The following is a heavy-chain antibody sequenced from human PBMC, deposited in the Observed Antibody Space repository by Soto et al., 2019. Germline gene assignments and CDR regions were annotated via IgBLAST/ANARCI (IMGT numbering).Heavy chain of an antibody. CDR1: GFTFSSYA. Sequence: GGSLRLSCAASGFTFSSYAMSWVRQAPGKGLEWVSAISGSGGSTYYADSVKGRFAISRDNSKNTLYLQMNSLRAEDTAVYYCAKVITMIVVVTPDAFDIWGQGTMVTVSS. J-gene: IGHJ3*02. D-gene: IGHD3-22*01. CDR3: AKVITMIVVVTPDAFDI. V-gene: IGHV3-23*01. CDR2: ISGSGGST.